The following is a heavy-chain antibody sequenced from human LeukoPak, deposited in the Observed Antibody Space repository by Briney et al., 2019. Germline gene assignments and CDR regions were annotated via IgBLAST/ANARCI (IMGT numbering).Heavy chain of an antibody. Sequence: GGSLRLSCAASGFTFSSYGMHWVRQAPGKGLEWVAFIRYDGSNKYYADSVKGRFTISRDNSKNTLYLQMNSLRAEDTAVYYCAKILYDYVWGSYRYPDYRGQGTLVTVSS. D-gene: IGHD3-16*02. CDR1: GFTFSSYG. CDR3: AKILYDYVWGSYRYPDY. CDR2: IRYDGSNK. V-gene: IGHV3-30*02. J-gene: IGHJ4*02.